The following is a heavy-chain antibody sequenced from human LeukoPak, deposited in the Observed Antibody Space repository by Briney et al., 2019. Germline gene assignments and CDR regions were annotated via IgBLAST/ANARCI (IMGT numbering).Heavy chain of an antibody. J-gene: IGHJ3*02. V-gene: IGHV5-51*01. CDR2: IYPGDSDT. CDR3: ARSYYSGTYYAYAFDI. Sequence: GESLKISCKGSGYSFTSYWIGWVRQMPGKGLEWMGIIYPGDSDTRYSPSFQGQVTISADRSISSAYLQWSSLKASDTAMYYCARSYYSGTYYAYAFDIWGQGTMVTVSS. CDR1: GYSFTSYW. D-gene: IGHD1-26*01.